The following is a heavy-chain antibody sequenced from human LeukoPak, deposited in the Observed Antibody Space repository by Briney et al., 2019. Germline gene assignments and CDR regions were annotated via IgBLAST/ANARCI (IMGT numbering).Heavy chain of an antibody. CDR1: GFTFSACE. Sequence: GGSLRLSCAASGFTFSACEMNWVRQAPGKGLEWLSYISGSGDTIYYAESVKGRFTISRDNAKNSLYLQMSSLRAEDTAVYYCVSAYGGLIDYWGQGTLVTVSS. V-gene: IGHV3-48*03. D-gene: IGHD3-16*01. CDR2: ISGSGDTI. CDR3: VSAYGGLIDY. J-gene: IGHJ4*02.